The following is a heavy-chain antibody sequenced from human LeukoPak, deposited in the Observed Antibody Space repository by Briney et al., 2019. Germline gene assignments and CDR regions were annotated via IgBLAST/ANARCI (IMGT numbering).Heavy chain of an antibody. Sequence: GGSLRLSCAASGFTFSSYGMHWVRQAPGKGLEWVAVIWYDGSNKYYADSVKGRFTISRDNSKNTLYLQMNSLRAEDTAVYYCARVKEFDSSGPHWGQGTLVTVSS. CDR1: GFTFSSYG. V-gene: IGHV3-33*01. CDR2: IWYDGSNK. D-gene: IGHD3-22*01. J-gene: IGHJ4*02. CDR3: ARVKEFDSSGPH.